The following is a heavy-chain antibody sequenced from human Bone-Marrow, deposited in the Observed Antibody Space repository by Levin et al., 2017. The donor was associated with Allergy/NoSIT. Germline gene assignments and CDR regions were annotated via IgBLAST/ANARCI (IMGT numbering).Heavy chain of an antibody. CDR1: GFSLSTSGMR. Sequence: QTLSLTCTFSGFSLSTSGMRVNWIRQPPGKALEWLARIDWDDDKFYSTSLKTRLTISKDTSKNQVVLTMTNMDPVDTATYYCAVEVWGRDYWGQGTLVTVSS. CDR2: IDWDDDK. V-gene: IGHV2-70*04. CDR3: AVEVWGRDY. D-gene: IGHD3-16*01. J-gene: IGHJ4*02.